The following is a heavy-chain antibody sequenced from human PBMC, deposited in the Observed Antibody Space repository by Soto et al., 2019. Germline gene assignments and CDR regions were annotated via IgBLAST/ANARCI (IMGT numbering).Heavy chain of an antibody. J-gene: IGHJ4*02. D-gene: IGHD2-21*02. CDR3: TRDGRGLGRLSLFEY. V-gene: IGHV3-53*01. CDR2: IYSGETT. Sequence: GGSLRLSCAASGFNVNSDYMNWDRQTPGKGLEWVASIYSGETTYYADSVRGRFTISSDKSKNTLYFQLSSLRIEDTAVYYCTRDGRGLGRLSLFEYWGQGVMVTVYS. CDR1: GFNVNSDY.